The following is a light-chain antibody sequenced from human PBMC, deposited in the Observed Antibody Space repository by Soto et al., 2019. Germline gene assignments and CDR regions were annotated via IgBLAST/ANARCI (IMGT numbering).Light chain of an antibody. CDR2: DAS. V-gene: IGKV1-5*01. CDR1: QSISSW. Sequence: IQMTQSPSTLSASVGDRVTITCRASQSISSWLAWYQQNPGKAPKLLIYDASSLESGVPSRFSGSGSGTEFTLTISSLQPDDFATYYCQQYNSYPWTFGQGSKV. CDR3: QQYNSYPWT. J-gene: IGKJ1*01.